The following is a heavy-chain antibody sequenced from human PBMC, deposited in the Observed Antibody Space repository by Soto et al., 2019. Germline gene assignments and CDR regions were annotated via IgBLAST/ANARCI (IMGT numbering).Heavy chain of an antibody. CDR1: GFTFSNAW. V-gene: IGHV3-15*01. D-gene: IGHD1-7*01. CDR2: IKSKTDGGTT. CDR3: TTDSGGLELPSNWFDP. J-gene: IGHJ5*02. Sequence: EVQLVESGGGLVKPGGSLRLSCAASGFTFSNAWMSWVRQAPGKGLEWVGRIKSKTDGGTTDYAAPVKGRFTISRDDSKNTLYLQMNSLKTEDTAVYYCTTDSGGLELPSNWFDPWGQGTLVTVSS.